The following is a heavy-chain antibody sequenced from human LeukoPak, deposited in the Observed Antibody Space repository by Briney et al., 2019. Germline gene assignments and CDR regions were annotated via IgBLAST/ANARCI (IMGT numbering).Heavy chain of an antibody. Sequence: PSETLSLTCTVSGGSISSSSYYWTWIRQPAGKGLEWIGRIHASGSTTYNPSLKSRVTMSVDTSKNQFSLNLSSVTAADTAVYYCTRDSGVGGEDKFDPWGQGTLVTVSS. CDR1: GGSISSSSYY. D-gene: IGHD3-10*01. V-gene: IGHV4-61*02. CDR2: IHASGST. J-gene: IGHJ5*02. CDR3: TRDSGVGGEDKFDP.